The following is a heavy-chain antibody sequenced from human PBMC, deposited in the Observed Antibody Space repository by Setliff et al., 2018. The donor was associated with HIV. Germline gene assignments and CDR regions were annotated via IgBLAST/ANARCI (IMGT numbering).Heavy chain of an antibody. CDR1: GGSFSDYS. CDR3: ARVRLTMIMMVDYFDQ. D-gene: IGHD3-22*01. CDR2: IYSTGDT. V-gene: IGHV4-59*10. J-gene: IGHJ4*02. Sequence: SETLSLTCAVYGGSFSDYSWSWIRQPPGKGLEWVGHIYSTGDTNYNPSLKSRVTLSADTSKNQLSLSLTSVTAADTAVYYCARVRLTMIMMVDYFDQWGQGTLVTVSS.